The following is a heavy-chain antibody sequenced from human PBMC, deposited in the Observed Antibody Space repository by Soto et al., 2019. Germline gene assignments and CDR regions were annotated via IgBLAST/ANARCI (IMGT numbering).Heavy chain of an antibody. Sequence: QVQLVQSGAEVKKPGASVKVSCKASGYSFIAYYIHWVRQAPGQGLEWMGWVNCNSGATTYALEFRGRVTMTRDTSISTAYTELSSLSSDDTAGYYCALLRYGQQLVLHDEVDYWVQGTKVTV. CDR1: GYSFIAYY. D-gene: IGHD6-13*01. V-gene: IGHV1-2*02. J-gene: IGHJ4*02. CDR3: ALLRYGQQLVLHDEVDY. CDR2: VNCNSGAT.